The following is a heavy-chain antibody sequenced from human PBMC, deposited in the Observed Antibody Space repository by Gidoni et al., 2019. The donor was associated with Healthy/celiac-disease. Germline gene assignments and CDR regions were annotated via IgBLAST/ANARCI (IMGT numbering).Heavy chain of an antibody. CDR2: IYYSGST. V-gene: IGHV4-59*08. CDR1: GGSISRYY. Sequence: QVQLQESGPGLVKPSETLSLTCTVSGGSISRYYWSWIRQPPGKGLEWIGYIYYSGSTNYNPSLKSRVTISVDTSKNQFSLKLSSVTAADTAVYYCARRSKGDGLDYWGQGTLVTVSS. CDR3: ARRSKGDGLDY. D-gene: IGHD1-26*01. J-gene: IGHJ4*02.